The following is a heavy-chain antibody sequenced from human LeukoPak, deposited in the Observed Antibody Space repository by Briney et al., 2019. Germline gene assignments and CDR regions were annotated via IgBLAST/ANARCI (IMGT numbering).Heavy chain of an antibody. V-gene: IGHV3-20*04. CDR3: ARGSTMVSDY. Sequence: GGSLRLSRAASGFTFDDYGMSWVRQVAGQGLEWVSGIDWNGASTGYADSVKGRFTISRDNAKKSLYLQMNSLRAEDTALYYCARGSTMVSDYWGQGTLVTVSS. D-gene: IGHD3-10*01. CDR1: GFTFDDYG. J-gene: IGHJ4*02. CDR2: IDWNGAST.